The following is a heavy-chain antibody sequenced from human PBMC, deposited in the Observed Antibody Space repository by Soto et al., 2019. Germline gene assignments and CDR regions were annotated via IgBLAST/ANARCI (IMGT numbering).Heavy chain of an antibody. D-gene: IGHD2-2*01. Sequence: SQTLSLTCAISGDSVSSNSAAWNWIRQSPSRGLEWLGRTYYRSKWYNDYAVSVKSRITINPDTSKNQFSLQLNSVTPEDTAVYYCARESVRDCSSTSCSRAPGDDAFDIWGQGTMVPV. V-gene: IGHV6-1*01. CDR2: TYYRSKWYN. CDR1: GDSVSSNSAA. CDR3: ARESVRDCSSTSCSRAPGDDAFDI. J-gene: IGHJ3*02.